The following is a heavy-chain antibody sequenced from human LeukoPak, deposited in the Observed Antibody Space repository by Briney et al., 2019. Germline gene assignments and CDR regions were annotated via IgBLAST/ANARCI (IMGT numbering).Heavy chain of an antibody. CDR3: QSRFLEWLLDY. CDR1: GGSISSNNYY. J-gene: IGHJ4*02. Sequence: SETLSLTCTVSGGSISSNNYYWGWIRQPPGKGLEWIGSIYYGGYTYYNPPLKSRVTISVDTSKNQFSLKLSSVTAADTAIYYCQSRFLEWLLDYWGQGTLVTVSS. D-gene: IGHD3-3*01. CDR2: IYYGGYT. V-gene: IGHV4-39*01.